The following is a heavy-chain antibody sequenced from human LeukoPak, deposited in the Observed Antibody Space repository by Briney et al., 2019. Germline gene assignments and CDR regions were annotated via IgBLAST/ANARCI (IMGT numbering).Heavy chain of an antibody. CDR3: ASPKGYSYGYGFDY. V-gene: IGHV3-53*01. CDR2: IYSGGST. D-gene: IGHD5-18*01. Sequence: PGGSLRLSCAASGFTVSSNYMSWVRQAPGKGLEWVSVIYSGGSTYYADSVKGRLTISRDNSKNTLYLQMNSLRAEDTAVYYCASPKGYSYGYGFDYWGQGTLVTVSS. J-gene: IGHJ4*02. CDR1: GFTVSSNY.